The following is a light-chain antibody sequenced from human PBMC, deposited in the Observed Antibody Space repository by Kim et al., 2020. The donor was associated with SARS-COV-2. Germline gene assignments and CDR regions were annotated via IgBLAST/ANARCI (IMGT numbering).Light chain of an antibody. Sequence: ENVLTQSPGTLSLSPGERATLSCRASQSVSSNFLAWYQQKAGQAPRLVIYSASSRASGIPDRFRGSGSGTDFTLTISTLEPEDFAVYYCQQYATSPETFGQGTKVDIK. V-gene: IGKV3-20*01. J-gene: IGKJ1*01. CDR1: QSVSSNF. CDR3: QQYATSPET. CDR2: SAS.